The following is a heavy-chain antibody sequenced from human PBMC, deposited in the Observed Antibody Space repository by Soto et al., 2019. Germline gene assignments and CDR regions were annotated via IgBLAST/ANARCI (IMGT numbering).Heavy chain of an antibody. J-gene: IGHJ4*02. CDR2: ISGSGGST. CDR3: AKVRDRSSSWYYFDY. D-gene: IGHD6-13*01. Sequence: GGSLRLSCAASGFTFSSYAMSWVRQAPGKGLEWVSAISGSGGSTYYADSVKGRFTISRDNSKNTLYLQMNSLRAEDTAVYYCAKVRDRSSSWYYFDYWGQGTLVTVSS. V-gene: IGHV3-23*01. CDR1: GFTFSSYA.